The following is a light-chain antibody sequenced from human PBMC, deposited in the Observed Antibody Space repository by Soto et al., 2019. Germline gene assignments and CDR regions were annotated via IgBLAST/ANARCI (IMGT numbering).Light chain of an antibody. Sequence: NVLTQSTGTLSLSPWASATSPCRASQSVSSYYLAWDQQKRGQVPRLLIYDAFSRATGIPARFSGSGSGTDFTLTISSLQSEDFAVYYCQEYGSSPCSFGQGAEVVIK. J-gene: IGKJ1*01. CDR1: QSVSSYY. CDR3: QEYGSSPCS. V-gene: IGKV3-20*01. CDR2: DAF.